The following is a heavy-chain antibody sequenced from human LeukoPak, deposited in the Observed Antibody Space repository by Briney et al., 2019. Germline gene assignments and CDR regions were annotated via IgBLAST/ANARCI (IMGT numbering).Heavy chain of an antibody. CDR1: GYTFTSYD. V-gene: IGHV1-8*01. Sequence: ASVKVSCKASGYTFTSYDIDWVRQATGQGLGWMGWMNPNSGNTGYAQKFQGRVTVTRNTSISTAYMELSSLRSEDTAVYYCARGSFYGEGFDYWGQGTLVTVSS. D-gene: IGHD4-17*01. CDR2: MNPNSGNT. J-gene: IGHJ4*02. CDR3: ARGSFYGEGFDY.